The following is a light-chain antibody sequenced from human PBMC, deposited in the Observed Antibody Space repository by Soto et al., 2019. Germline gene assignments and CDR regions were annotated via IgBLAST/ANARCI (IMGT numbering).Light chain of an antibody. V-gene: IGLV2-14*01. CDR2: EVN. J-gene: IGLJ1*01. CDR1: SSDVDNYNY. Sequence: QSALTQPASVSGSPGQSITISCTGTSSDVDNYNYVSWYQQHPGKAPKLMIYEVNNRPSGVSYRFSGSKSGNTASLTISGLQAEDEADYYCTSYTSYSTYVFGTGTKVTVL. CDR3: TSYTSYSTYV.